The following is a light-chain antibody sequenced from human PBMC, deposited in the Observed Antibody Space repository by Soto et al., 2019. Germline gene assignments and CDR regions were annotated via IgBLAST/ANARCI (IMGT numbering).Light chain of an antibody. Sequence: EIVMTQSPATLSLSPGERAALSCRASQSINSELAWYQQKPGQPPRLLIYGASTRATGVPARFTGSESGSEFTLTTSGLQSDDFAVYYCQQGHNWPLTFGQGTRLEI. J-gene: IGKJ2*01. V-gene: IGKV3-15*01. CDR2: GAS. CDR3: QQGHNWPLT. CDR1: QSINSE.